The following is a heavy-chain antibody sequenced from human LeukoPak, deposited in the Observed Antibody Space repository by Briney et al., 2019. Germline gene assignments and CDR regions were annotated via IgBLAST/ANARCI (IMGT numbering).Heavy chain of an antibody. Sequence: GGSLRLSCAASGFTVSSNYMSWVRQAPGKGLEWVSVIYSGGSTYYADSVKGRFTISRDNSKNTLYLQMNSLSAEDTAVYYCARRGCRSTSCYDYYYYMDVWGKGTTVTVSS. J-gene: IGHJ6*03. CDR2: IYSGGST. CDR3: ARRGCRSTSCYDYYYYMDV. V-gene: IGHV3-53*01. D-gene: IGHD2-2*01. CDR1: GFTVSSNY.